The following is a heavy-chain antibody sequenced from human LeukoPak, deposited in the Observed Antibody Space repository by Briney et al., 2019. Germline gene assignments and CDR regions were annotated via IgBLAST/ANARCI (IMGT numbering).Heavy chain of an antibody. CDR2: MRYDGSNK. CDR1: GFTFSNYG. Sequence: EGSLRLSCAASGFTFSNYGMHWVRQAPGKGLEWVAFMRYDGSNKYYADSVKGRFTISRDNSKNTLYLQMNSLKAEDTAVYYCAKGYSDYVGLDYWGQGTLVTVSS. V-gene: IGHV3-30*02. D-gene: IGHD4-11*01. J-gene: IGHJ4*02. CDR3: AKGYSDYVGLDY.